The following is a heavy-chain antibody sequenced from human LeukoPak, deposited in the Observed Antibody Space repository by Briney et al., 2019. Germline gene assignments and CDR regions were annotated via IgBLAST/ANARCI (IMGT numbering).Heavy chain of an antibody. CDR2: ISGSGGST. D-gene: IGHD2-15*01. Sequence: GGSLRLSCAASGFTFSSYAMSWVRQAPGEGLEWVSAISGSGGSTYYADSVKGRFTISRDNSKNTLYLQMNSLRAEDTAVYYCANDHRPPGSCSGGSCYFSHWGQGTLVTVSS. J-gene: IGHJ4*02. V-gene: IGHV3-23*01. CDR1: GFTFSSYA. CDR3: ANDHRPPGSCSGGSCYFSH.